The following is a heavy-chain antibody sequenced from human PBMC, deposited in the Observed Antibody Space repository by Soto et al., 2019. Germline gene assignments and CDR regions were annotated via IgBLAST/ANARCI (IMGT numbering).Heavy chain of an antibody. CDR3: AKRYYYDSSGYLGSMDY. J-gene: IGHJ4*02. V-gene: IGHV3-23*01. CDR1: GFTFSSYA. CDR2: TSGSGGST. Sequence: EVQLLESGGDLVQPGGSLRLSCAASGFTFSSYAMSWVSQAPGKGLEWVSATSGSGGSTYYADSVKGRFTISRDNSKNTLYLQMNSLRAEDTAVYYCAKRYYYDSSGYLGSMDYWGQGTLVTVSS. D-gene: IGHD3-22*01.